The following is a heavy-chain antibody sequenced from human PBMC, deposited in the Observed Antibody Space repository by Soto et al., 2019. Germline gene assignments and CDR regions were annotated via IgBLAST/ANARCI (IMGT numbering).Heavy chain of an antibody. D-gene: IGHD1-26*01. Sequence: SVKVSCKASGGTFSSYTISWVRQAPGQGLEWMGRIIPILGIANYAQKFQGRVTITADNSTSTAYMELSRLTSEDKAVYYCARDSGIVGPSGDLDYWGQGTLVTVSS. CDR3: ARDSGIVGPSGDLDY. J-gene: IGHJ4*02. V-gene: IGHV1-69*04. CDR1: GGTFSSYT. CDR2: IIPILGIA.